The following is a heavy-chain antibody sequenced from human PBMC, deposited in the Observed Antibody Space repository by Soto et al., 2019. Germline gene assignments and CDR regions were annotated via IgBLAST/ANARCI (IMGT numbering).Heavy chain of an antibody. CDR1: GFTFSGSA. CDR2: IRSKANSYAT. CDR3: TRRYDILTGDDAFDI. D-gene: IGHD3-9*01. J-gene: IGHJ3*02. Sequence: PGGSLRLSCAASGFTFSGSAMHWVRQASGKGLEWVGRIRSKANSYATAYAASVKGRFTISRDDSKNTAYLQMNSLKTEDTVVYYCTRRYDILTGDDAFDIWGQGTMVTVSS. V-gene: IGHV3-73*01.